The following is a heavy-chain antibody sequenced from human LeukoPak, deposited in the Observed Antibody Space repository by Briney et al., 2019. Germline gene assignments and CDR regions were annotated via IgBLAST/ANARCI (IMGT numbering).Heavy chain of an antibody. V-gene: IGHV3-74*03. J-gene: IGHJ6*02. Sequence: PGGSLRLSCAASGFSFSSYWMHWVRQAPGKGLEWVSRVNSDGSSTVNADSVKGRFIISRDNAKKTLELQMHSLRAEDTAVYYCVRGGARRGFYTMDVWGQGTTVTVSS. CDR1: GFSFSSYW. CDR2: VNSDGSST. D-gene: IGHD2/OR15-2a*01. CDR3: VRGGARRGFYTMDV.